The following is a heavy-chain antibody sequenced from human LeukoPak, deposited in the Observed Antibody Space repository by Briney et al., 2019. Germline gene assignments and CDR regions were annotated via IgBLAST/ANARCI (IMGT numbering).Heavy chain of an antibody. J-gene: IGHJ5*02. CDR2: ISSSDSII. Sequence: GGSLRLSCAASGFTFSDYYMSWIRQTPGKGLEWVSYISSSDSIIYYADSVKGRFTISRDNAKNSLYLQMNSLRAEDTAVYYCARCRGYSYPNYFDPWGQGTLVTVSS. CDR3: ARCRGYSYPNYFDP. V-gene: IGHV3-11*04. CDR1: GFTFSDYY. D-gene: IGHD5-18*01.